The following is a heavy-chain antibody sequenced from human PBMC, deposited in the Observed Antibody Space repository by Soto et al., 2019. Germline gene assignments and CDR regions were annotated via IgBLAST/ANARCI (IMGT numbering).Heavy chain of an antibody. CDR3: AKGGYSSGWYFLDY. V-gene: IGHV3-30*18. Sequence: QVQLVESGGGVVQPGRSLRLSCAASGFTFSSYGMHWVRQAPGKGLEWVAVISYDGSNKYYADSVKGRFTISRDNSKNPLYLQMNSLRAEDTAVYYCAKGGYSSGWYFLDYWGQGTLVTVSS. CDR2: ISYDGSNK. J-gene: IGHJ4*02. D-gene: IGHD6-19*01. CDR1: GFTFSSYG.